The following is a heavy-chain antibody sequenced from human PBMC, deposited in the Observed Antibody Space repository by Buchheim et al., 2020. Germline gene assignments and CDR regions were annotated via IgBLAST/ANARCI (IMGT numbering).Heavy chain of an antibody. V-gene: IGHV3-48*01. CDR3: ANAPAAAGIY. J-gene: IGHJ4*02. D-gene: IGHD6-13*01. Sequence: EVQLVESGGGLGQPGGSLRLSCAASGFTFSIYSMNWVRQAPGKGLEWVSYITSTSTTIYYADSVKGRFTISRDNAKNSLFLQMNSLRAEDTAVYYCANAPAAAGIYWGQG. CDR1: GFTFSIYS. CDR2: ITSTSTTI.